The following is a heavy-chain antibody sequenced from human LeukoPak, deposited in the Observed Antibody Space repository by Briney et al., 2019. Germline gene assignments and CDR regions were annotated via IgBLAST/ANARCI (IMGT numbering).Heavy chain of an antibody. CDR2: INANRGGT. CDR1: GYTFTCYS. J-gene: IGHJ4*02. CDR3: ARIYCSSTSCYYFDY. V-gene: IGHV1-2*02. Sequence: ASVKVSLKGSGYTFTCYSIHWVRQAPGQGLEWVGLINANRGGTNYAQKFQGRVTMTRDTSISTAYMELSRLRSDDTAVYYCARIYCSSTSCYYFDYWGQGTLVTVPS. D-gene: IGHD2-2*01.